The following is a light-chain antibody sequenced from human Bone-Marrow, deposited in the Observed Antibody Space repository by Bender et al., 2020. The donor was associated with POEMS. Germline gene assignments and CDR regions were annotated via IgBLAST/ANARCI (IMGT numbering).Light chain of an antibody. V-gene: IGLV1-36*01. CDR3: QSYDNSLGGWV. CDR2: YDD. Sequence: QSVLTQPPSVSEAPRQRVTISCSGRTSNVGNNAVNWYQQLPGKAPKLLIYYDDLLPSGVSARFSGFKSGTSASLSISGLQSEDEADYYCQSYDNSLGGWVFGGGTKLTVL. J-gene: IGLJ3*02. CDR1: TSNVGNNA.